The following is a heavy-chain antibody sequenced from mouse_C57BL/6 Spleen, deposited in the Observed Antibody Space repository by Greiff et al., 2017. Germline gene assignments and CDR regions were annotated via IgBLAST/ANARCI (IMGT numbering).Heavy chain of an antibody. CDR1: GFTFSSYA. D-gene: IGHD2-2*01. J-gene: IGHJ3*01. CDR3: ASEVDYGYDGFAY. CDR2: ISDGGSYT. V-gene: IGHV5-4*01. Sequence: EVQLQESGGGLVKPGGSLKLSCAASGFTFSSYAMSWVRQTPEKRLEWVATISDGGSYTYYPDNVKGRFTISRDNAKNNLYLQMSHLKSEDTAMYYCASEVDYGYDGFAYWGQGTLVTVSA.